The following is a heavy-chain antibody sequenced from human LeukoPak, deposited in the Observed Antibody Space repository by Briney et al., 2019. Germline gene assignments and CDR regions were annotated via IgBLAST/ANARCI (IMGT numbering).Heavy chain of an antibody. Sequence: ASVKVSCKASGYTFIIYYMHWVRQAPGQGLEWMGIVNPSGGGTNYAQKFQGRITMTRDTSTSTVYMELSSLRSEDTAVYYCARGRTMGDYWGQGTLVTVSS. V-gene: IGHV1-46*01. CDR1: GYTFIIYY. CDR2: VNPSGGGT. J-gene: IGHJ4*02. D-gene: IGHD4/OR15-4a*01. CDR3: ARGRTMGDY.